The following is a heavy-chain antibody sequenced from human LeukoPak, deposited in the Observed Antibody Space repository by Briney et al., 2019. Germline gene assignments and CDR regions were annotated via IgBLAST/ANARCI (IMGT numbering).Heavy chain of an antibody. V-gene: IGHV3-23*01. J-gene: IGHJ3*02. CDR2: ISGSGGST. D-gene: IGHD3-22*01. CDR3: ARDETQRLYYYDSSAYYPDAFDI. CDR1: GFTFSSYA. Sequence: GGSLRLSCAASGFTFSSYAMSWVRQAPGKGLEWVSAISGSGGSTYCADSVKGRFTISRDNSKNTLYLQMNSLRAEDTAIYYCARDETQRLYYYDSSAYYPDAFDIWGQGTMVTVSS.